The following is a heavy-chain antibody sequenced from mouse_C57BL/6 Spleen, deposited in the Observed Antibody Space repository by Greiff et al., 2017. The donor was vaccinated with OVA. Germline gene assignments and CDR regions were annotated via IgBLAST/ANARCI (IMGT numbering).Heavy chain of an antibody. J-gene: IGHJ2*01. CDR3: TREVGY. V-gene: IGHV1-15*01. CDR1: GYTFTDYE. Sequence: QVQLQQSGAELVRPGASVTLSCKASGYTFTDYEMYWVKQTPVHGLEWIGAIDPETGGTAYNQKFKGQAILTADKSSSTAYMELRSLTSEDSAVYYCTREVGYWGQGTTLTVSS. CDR2: IDPETGGT.